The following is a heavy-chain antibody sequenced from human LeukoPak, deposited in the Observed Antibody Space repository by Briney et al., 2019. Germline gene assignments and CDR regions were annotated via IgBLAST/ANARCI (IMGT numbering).Heavy chain of an antibody. J-gene: IGHJ5*02. Sequence: SETLSLTCTVSGGSISSYYWSWIRQPAGKGLEWIGRIYTSGSTNYNPSLKSRVTMSVDTSKNQFSLKLSSVTAADTAVYYCARDSLTVVVPAAPPSWFDPWGQGTLVIVSS. CDR1: GGSISSYY. CDR2: IYTSGST. CDR3: ARDSLTVVVPAAPPSWFDP. D-gene: IGHD2-2*01. V-gene: IGHV4-4*07.